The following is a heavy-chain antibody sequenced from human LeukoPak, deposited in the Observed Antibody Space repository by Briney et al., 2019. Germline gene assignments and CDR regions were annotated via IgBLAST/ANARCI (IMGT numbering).Heavy chain of an antibody. CDR2: INPNSGGT. CDR3: ARDGFDWLLLALDV. CDR1: GYTFTAYF. Sequence: GASVKVSCKASGYTFTAYFMHWVRQAPGQGLEWMGWINPNSGGTKYAQKFQGRFTMTRDTSISTAYMDLSSLRSDDTAVYYCARDGFDWLLLALDVWGQGTTVTVSS. J-gene: IGHJ6*02. D-gene: IGHD3-9*01. V-gene: IGHV1-2*02.